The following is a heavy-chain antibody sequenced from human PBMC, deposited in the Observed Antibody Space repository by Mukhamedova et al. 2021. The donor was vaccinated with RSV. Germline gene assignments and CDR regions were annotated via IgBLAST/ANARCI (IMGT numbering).Heavy chain of an antibody. CDR3: AKATVVVIYL. D-gene: IGHD3-22*01. Sequence: GKGLEWVSAISGSGGSTYYADSVKGRFTISRDNSKHTLYLQMNSLRAEDTAVSYCAKATVVVIYLWGRGTLVTVSS. CDR2: ISGSGGST. J-gene: IGHJ2*01. V-gene: IGHV3-23*01.